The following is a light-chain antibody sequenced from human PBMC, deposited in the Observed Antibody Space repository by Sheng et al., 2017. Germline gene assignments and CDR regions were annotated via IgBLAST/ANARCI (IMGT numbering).Light chain of an antibody. Sequence: DIQLTQSPSTLSAFVGDRVTITCRASHGISIWLAWFQQKPGKAPKLLIYEASNLETGVPSRFSGSGSGTEFTLTINSLQPEDFATYYCQQYTNYPWTFGQGTKV. J-gene: IGKJ1*01. CDR2: EAS. CDR1: HGISIW. V-gene: IGKV1-5*03. CDR3: QQYTNYPWT.